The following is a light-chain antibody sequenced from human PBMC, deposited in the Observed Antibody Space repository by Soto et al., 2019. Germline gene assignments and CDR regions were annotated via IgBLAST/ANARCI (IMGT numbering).Light chain of an antibody. CDR2: DVS. V-gene: IGLV2-14*01. J-gene: IGLJ1*01. CDR1: SSDVSGYNY. Sequence: SQPASVSGSPGQSITISCTGTSSDVSGYNYVSWYQQHPGKAPKLMIYDVSNRPSGVSNRFSGSKSGNTASLTISGLQAEDEADYYCSSYTSSSAFYVFGTGTKVTVL. CDR3: SSYTSSSAFYV.